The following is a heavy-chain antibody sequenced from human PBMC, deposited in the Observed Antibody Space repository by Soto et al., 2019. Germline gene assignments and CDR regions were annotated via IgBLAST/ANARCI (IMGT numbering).Heavy chain of an antibody. CDR2: AYYRSKWYN. D-gene: IGHD1-26*01. Sequence: SQTLSLTCAISGDSVSSNSAAWNWIRQSPSRGLEWLGRAYYRSKWYNDYAVSVKSRITINPDTSKNQFSLQLNSVTPEDTAVYYCARDVGTTVYYYYGMDVWGQGTTVTVSS. V-gene: IGHV6-1*01. J-gene: IGHJ6*02. CDR1: GDSVSSNSAA. CDR3: ARDVGTTVYYYYGMDV.